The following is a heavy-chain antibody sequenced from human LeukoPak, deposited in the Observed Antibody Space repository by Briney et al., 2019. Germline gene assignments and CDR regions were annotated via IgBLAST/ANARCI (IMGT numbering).Heavy chain of an antibody. CDR2: ISYDGSNK. CDR3: ASRGIVGRYNYGWDY. Sequence: GGSLRLSCAASGFTFSSYAMHWVRQAPGKGLEWVAVISYDGSNKYYADSVKGRFTISRDNSKNTLYLQMNSLRAEDTAVYYCASRGIVGRYNYGWDYWGQGTLVTVSS. D-gene: IGHD5-18*01. V-gene: IGHV3-30*04. J-gene: IGHJ4*02. CDR1: GFTFSSYA.